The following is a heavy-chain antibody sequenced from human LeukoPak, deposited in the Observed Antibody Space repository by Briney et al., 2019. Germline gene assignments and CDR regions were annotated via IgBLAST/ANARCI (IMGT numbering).Heavy chain of an antibody. D-gene: IGHD6-19*01. CDR3: ARLSSGWTIDY. J-gene: IGHJ4*02. V-gene: IGHV4-59*08. CDR2: IYYSGST. Sequence: PSETLSLTCTVSGGSISSYYWSWIRQPPGKGLEWIGYIYYSGSTNYDPSLKSRVTISVDTSKNQFSLKLSSVTAADTAVYYCARLSSGWTIDYWGQGTLVTVSS. CDR1: GGSISSYY.